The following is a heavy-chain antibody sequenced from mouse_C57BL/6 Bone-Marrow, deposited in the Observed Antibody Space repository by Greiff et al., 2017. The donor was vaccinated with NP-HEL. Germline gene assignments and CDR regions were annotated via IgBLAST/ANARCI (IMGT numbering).Heavy chain of an antibody. J-gene: IGHJ3*01. CDR3: ARFGYYVAY. D-gene: IGHD2-3*01. Sequence: VQLQQSGAELVRPGPSVKVSCKASGYAFTNYLIEWVKQRPGQGLEWIGVINPGSGGTNYNEKFKGKATLTADKSSSTAYMQLSSLTSEDSAVYFCARFGYYVAYWGQGTLVTVSA. V-gene: IGHV1-54*01. CDR1: GYAFTNYL. CDR2: INPGSGGT.